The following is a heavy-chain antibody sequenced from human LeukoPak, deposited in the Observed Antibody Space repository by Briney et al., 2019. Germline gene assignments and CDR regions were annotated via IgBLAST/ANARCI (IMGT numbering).Heavy chain of an antibody. V-gene: IGHV3-74*01. D-gene: IGHD3-22*01. CDR1: GFTFSSYW. CDR2: INSDGSST. CDR3: AKVDGANYYDSSGYLDY. Sequence: PGGSLRLSCAASGFTFSSYWMHWVRQAPGKGLVWVSRINSDGSSTSYADSVKGRFTISRDNAKNTLYLQMNSLRAEDTAVYYCAKVDGANYYDSSGYLDYWGQGTLVTVSS. J-gene: IGHJ4*02.